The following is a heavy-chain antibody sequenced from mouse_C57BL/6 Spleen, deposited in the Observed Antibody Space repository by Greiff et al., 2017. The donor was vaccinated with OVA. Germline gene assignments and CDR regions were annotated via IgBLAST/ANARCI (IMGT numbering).Heavy chain of an antibody. D-gene: IGHD2-1*01. J-gene: IGHJ3*01. CDR2: IYPGSGST. CDR1: GYTFTSYW. Sequence: QVQLQQPGAELVKPGASVKMSCKASGYTFTSYWINWVKQRPGQGLEWIGDIYPGSGSTNYNEQFKSKATLTVDTSSSTAYMQLSSLTSEDSAVYYCARGDYCNPWFAYWGQGTLVTVSA. V-gene: IGHV1-55*01. CDR3: ARGDYCNPWFAY.